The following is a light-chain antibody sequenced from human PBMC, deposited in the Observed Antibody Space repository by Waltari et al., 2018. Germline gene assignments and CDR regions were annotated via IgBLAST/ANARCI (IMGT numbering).Light chain of an antibody. CDR2: WAS. Sequence: DIVMTQSPDSLAVSLGERATINCKSSQSVLYSSDNRNYLAWYQQKPGQPPNLLIYWASTRESGVPDRFSGSGSGTDFTLTISSLQAEDVAVYYCQQYYITPLSFGGGTKVGIK. V-gene: IGKV4-1*01. CDR1: QSVLYSSDNRNY. CDR3: QQYYITPLS. J-gene: IGKJ4*01.